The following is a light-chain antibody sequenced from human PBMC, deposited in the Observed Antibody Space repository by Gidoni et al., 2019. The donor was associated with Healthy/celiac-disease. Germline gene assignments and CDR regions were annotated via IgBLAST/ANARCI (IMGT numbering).Light chain of an antibody. CDR3: SSYTSSSTLDVV. CDR2: DVS. Sequence: QSALTQPASVSGSPGQSIPISCTGTSSDFGGYNYVSWYQQHPGKAPKLMIYDVSNRPSGVSNRFSGSKCGNTASLTISGLQAEDEADYYCSSYTSSSTLDVVFGGGTKLTVL. V-gene: IGLV2-14*03. J-gene: IGLJ2*01. CDR1: SSDFGGYNY.